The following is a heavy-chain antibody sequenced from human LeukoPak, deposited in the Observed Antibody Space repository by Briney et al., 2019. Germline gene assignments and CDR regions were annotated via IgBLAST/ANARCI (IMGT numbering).Heavy chain of an antibody. CDR3: AKGVDVLLWFGDLDY. CDR2: IGSTGGIT. CDR1: GFTFSSYA. J-gene: IGHJ4*02. D-gene: IGHD3-10*01. V-gene: IGHV3-23*01. Sequence: GGSLRLSCAASGFTFSSYAMSWVRQAPGKGLEWVPLIGSTGGITYYADSVKGRFTISRDNSKNTLYLQMNSLRAEDTAVYYCAKGVDVLLWFGDLDYWGQGTLVTVSS.